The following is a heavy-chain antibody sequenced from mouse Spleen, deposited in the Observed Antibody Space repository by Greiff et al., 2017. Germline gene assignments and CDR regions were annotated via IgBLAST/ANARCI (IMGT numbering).Heavy chain of an antibody. V-gene: IGHV5-4*02. D-gene: IGHD2-3*01. CDR2: ISDGGSYT. Sequence: EVQRVESGGGLVKPGGSLKLSCAASGFTFSDYYMYWVRQTPEKRLEWVATISDGGSYTYYPDSVKGRFTISRDNAKNNLYLQMSSLKSEDTAMYYCARVFYHYYAMDYWGQGTSVTVSS. CDR3: ARVFYHYYAMDY. CDR1: GFTFSDYY. J-gene: IGHJ4*01.